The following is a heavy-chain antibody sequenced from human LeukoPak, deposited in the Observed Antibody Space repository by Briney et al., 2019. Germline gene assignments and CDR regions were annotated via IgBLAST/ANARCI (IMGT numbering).Heavy chain of an antibody. J-gene: IGHJ5*02. Sequence: PGGSLRLSCAASGFTFSNYGMHWVRQAPGKGLEWVSSISSRSTYIYYADSVKGRVTISRDNAKNSLYLQMNSLRDEDTAVYYCARDVVLATANDWFDPWGQGILVTVSS. CDR1: GFTFSNYG. V-gene: IGHV3-21*01. CDR2: ISSRSTYI. D-gene: IGHD2-21*02. CDR3: ARDVVLATANDWFDP.